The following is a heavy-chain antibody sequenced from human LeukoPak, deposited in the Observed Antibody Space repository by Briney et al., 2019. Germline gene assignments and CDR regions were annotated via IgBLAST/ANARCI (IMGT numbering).Heavy chain of an antibody. D-gene: IGHD5-18*01. CDR1: GYTFTSYG. Sequence: ASVKVSCKASGYTFTSYGISWVRQAPGQGLEWMGWISAYNGNTNYAQKLQGRVTMTTDTSTSTAYMELRSLRSDDTAVYYCARAKTQYSYGLPDAFDIWGQGTMATVSS. V-gene: IGHV1-18*01. CDR3: ARAKTQYSYGLPDAFDI. CDR2: ISAYNGNT. J-gene: IGHJ3*02.